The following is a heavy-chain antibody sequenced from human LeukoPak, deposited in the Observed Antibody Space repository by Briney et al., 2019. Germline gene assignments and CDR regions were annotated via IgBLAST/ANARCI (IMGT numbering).Heavy chain of an antibody. CDR1: GGSISSYY. CDR2: IYYSGST. V-gene: IGHV4-59*08. Sequence: SETLSLTCTVSGGSISSYYWSWIRQPPGKGLEWIGYIYYSGSTNYNPSLKSRVTISVDTSKNQFSLKLSSVTAADTAVYYCARLSPGSLDMSDYWGQGTLVTVSS. CDR3: ARLSPGSLDMSDY. D-gene: IGHD3/OR15-3a*01. J-gene: IGHJ4*02.